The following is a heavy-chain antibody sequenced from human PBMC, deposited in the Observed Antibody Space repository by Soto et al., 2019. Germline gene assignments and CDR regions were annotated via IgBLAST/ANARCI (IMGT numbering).Heavy chain of an antibody. CDR3: ASRSSGGYFDY. CDR1: GFTFSSYA. D-gene: IGHD6-19*01. V-gene: IGHV3-23*01. Sequence: EVQLLESGGGLVQPGGSLRLSCAASGFTFSSYAMNWVRQGPGKGLEWVSVISGSGGSTYYADSVKGRFTISRDNSKTTLYLQMNSLRAQYAAVYYCASRSSGGYFDYWGQGTLVSVSS. J-gene: IGHJ4*02. CDR2: ISGSGGST.